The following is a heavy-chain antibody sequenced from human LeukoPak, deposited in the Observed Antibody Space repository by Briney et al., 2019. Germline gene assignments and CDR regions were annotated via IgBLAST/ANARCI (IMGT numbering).Heavy chain of an antibody. CDR3: ARDSSAWGRAGFDF. V-gene: IGHV3-48*03. CDR2: IASDGSAI. CDR1: EFTFSSYE. J-gene: IGHJ4*02. Sequence: GGSLRLSCAASEFTFSSYEMNWVRQAPGKGLEWLSYIASDGSAIYYADSVKGRFTISRDNAENSLYLQMNSLRAEDTAVYYCARDSSAWGRAGFDFWGQGTLVTVSS. D-gene: IGHD3-16*01.